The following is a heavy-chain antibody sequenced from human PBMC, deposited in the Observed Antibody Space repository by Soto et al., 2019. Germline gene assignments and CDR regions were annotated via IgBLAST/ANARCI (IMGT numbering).Heavy chain of an antibody. D-gene: IGHD3-10*01. CDR2: IYYSGST. J-gene: IGHJ4*02. Sequence: QVQLQESGPGLVKPSQTLSLTCTVSGGSISSGGYYWSWIRQHPGKGLEWIGYIYYSGSTYYNPSLKSRVTISVDTSKNQSSLKLSSVTAADTAVYYCARGVTMVRGVIHTPYFDYWGQGTLVTVSS. CDR3: ARGVTMVRGVIHTPYFDY. CDR1: GGSISSGGYY. V-gene: IGHV4-31*03.